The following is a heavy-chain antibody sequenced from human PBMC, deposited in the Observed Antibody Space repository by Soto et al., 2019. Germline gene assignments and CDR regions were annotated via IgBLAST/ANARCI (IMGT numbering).Heavy chain of an antibody. V-gene: IGHV3-30*18. CDR3: AKDWGIAVAAH. CDR1: GFTFSSTG. D-gene: IGHD6-19*01. J-gene: IGHJ4*02. Sequence: QVQLVESGGGVFQPGGALRLSCAASGFTFSSTGMHWVRQAPGKGLEWVAVISHDGGNKYYGDSVKGRFTISRDNSKNTLYLQMNSLRADDTAVYYCAKDWGIAVAAHWGQGTLVTVSS. CDR2: ISHDGGNK.